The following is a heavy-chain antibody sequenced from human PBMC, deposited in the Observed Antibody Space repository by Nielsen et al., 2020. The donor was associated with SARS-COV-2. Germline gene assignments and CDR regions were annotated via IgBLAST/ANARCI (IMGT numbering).Heavy chain of an antibody. CDR2: ISYDGSNE. CDR1: GFTFSNYG. D-gene: IGHD2-2*01. J-gene: IGHJ4*02. V-gene: IGHV3-30*03. Sequence: GESLKISCAASGFTFSNYGIHWVRQAPGKGLEWVAVISYDGSNEYYSDSVKGRFTISRDNSKNTLFLQMNSLRPEETAVYFCARDGPTRATATDYWGQGTLVTVS. CDR3: ARDGPTRATATDY.